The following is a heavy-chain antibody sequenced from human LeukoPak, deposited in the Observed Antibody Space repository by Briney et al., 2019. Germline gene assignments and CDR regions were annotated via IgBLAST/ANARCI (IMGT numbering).Heavy chain of an antibody. CDR3: AKRVPLDY. CDR1: GLTFHDYA. Sequence: GGSLRLSCAISGLTFHDYAMTWVRQAPGKGLEWVSAISGSGGSTYYADSVKGRFTISRDNSKNTLYLQMNSLRAEDTAVYYCAKRVPLDYWGQGTLVTVSS. CDR2: ISGSGGST. D-gene: IGHD2-2*01. V-gene: IGHV3-23*01. J-gene: IGHJ4*02.